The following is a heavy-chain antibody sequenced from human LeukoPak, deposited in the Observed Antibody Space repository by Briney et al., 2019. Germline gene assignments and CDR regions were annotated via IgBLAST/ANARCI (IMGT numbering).Heavy chain of an antibody. CDR3: AKSGEVATIIDFDY. Sequence: GGSLRLSCAASGFTFSNAWMSWVRQAPGKGLEWVGRIKSKTDGGTTDYAAPVKGRFTISRDDSKNTLYLQMNSLKTEDTAVYYCAKSGEVATIIDFDYWGQGTLVTVSS. CDR2: IKSKTDGGTT. J-gene: IGHJ4*02. D-gene: IGHD5-12*01. CDR1: GFTFSNAW. V-gene: IGHV3-15*01.